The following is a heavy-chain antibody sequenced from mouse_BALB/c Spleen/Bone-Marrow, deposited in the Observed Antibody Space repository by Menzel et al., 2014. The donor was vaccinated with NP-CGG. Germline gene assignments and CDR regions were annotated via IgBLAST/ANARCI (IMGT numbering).Heavy chain of an antibody. V-gene: IGHV1-69*02. D-gene: IGHD2-2*01. CDR2: IYPSDSYT. Sequence: VQLQQSGAELVRPGASMKLSCKASGYTFTNYWINWVKRRPGQGLEWIGNIYPSDSYTNYNQKFKDKATLTVDKSSSTAYMQLSSPTSEDSAVYYCTRWLPYAMDYWGQGTSVTVSS. CDR1: GYTFTNYW. J-gene: IGHJ4*01. CDR3: TRWLPYAMDY.